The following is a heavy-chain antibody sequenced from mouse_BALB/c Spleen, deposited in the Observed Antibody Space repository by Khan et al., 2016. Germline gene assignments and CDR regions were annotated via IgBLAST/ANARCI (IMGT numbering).Heavy chain of an antibody. Sequence: VQLKQSGPELVKPGASVTMSCKASGYTFTSSVIHWVKQTPGQGLEWVGYVNPYHDGTKYNENFKGKATLTSDKSSSTAYMEISSLTSEDSSVYSCTGRYGTSLDYWGQGTILTVSS. CDR1: GYTFTSSV. V-gene: IGHV1S136*01. CDR3: TGRYGTSLDY. D-gene: IGHD2-1*01. CDR2: VNPYHDGT. J-gene: IGHJ2*01.